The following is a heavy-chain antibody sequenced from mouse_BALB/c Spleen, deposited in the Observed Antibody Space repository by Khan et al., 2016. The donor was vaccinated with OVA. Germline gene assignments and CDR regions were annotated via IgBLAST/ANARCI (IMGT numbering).Heavy chain of an antibody. Sequence: QVQLQQSGAELVKAGASVKMSCKASGYTFTSYWLHWVKQRLGQGLEWIAETNPTNGRTYFNEKFKSKATLTVDKSSSTAYMLLSGLTFEDSAVYDCARCKRIGDTYFDYWGQGTTLTVSA. CDR3: ARCKRIGDTYFDY. CDR2: TNPTNGRT. J-gene: IGHJ2*01. V-gene: IGHV1S81*02. CDR1: GYTFTSYW. D-gene: IGHD2-14*01.